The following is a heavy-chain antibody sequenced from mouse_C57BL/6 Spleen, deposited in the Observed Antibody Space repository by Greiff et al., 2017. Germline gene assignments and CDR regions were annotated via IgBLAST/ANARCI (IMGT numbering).Heavy chain of an antibody. D-gene: IGHD2-13*01. CDR2: IYPRSGTT. V-gene: IGHV1-81*01. CDR1: GYTFTSYG. Sequence: QVQLQQPGAELARPGASVKLSCKASGYTFTSYGISWVKQRPGQGLEWIGEIYPRSGTTNYNEKFKGKATLTADKSSSTAYMELHIRTSEDSAVYFCSFLYGDVGGWGQGTLVTVSA. CDR3: SFLYGDVGG. J-gene: IGHJ3*01.